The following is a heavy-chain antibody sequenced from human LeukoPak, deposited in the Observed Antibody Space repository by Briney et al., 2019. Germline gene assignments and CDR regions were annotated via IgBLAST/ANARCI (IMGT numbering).Heavy chain of an antibody. CDR1: DFAFSNYA. Sequence: PGGSLRLSCEISDFAFSNYAMSWVRQAPGRGLEWVSGINYGDGVTYYADSVKGRFTISRDNSKNTLFLQMNSLRAEDTAVYYCVKEGPRGLAFDIWGQGTMVTVSS. J-gene: IGHJ3*02. D-gene: IGHD3/OR15-3a*01. CDR3: VKEGPRGLAFDI. V-gene: IGHV3-23*01. CDR2: INYGDGVT.